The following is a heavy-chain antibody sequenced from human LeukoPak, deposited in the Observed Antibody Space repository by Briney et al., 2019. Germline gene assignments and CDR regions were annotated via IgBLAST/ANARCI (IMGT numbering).Heavy chain of an antibody. D-gene: IGHD3-22*01. J-gene: IGHJ4*02. CDR3: AKGTTMTKTDY. V-gene: IGHV3-23*01. CDR2: ISGSGVTT. CDR1: GFTFSSYA. Sequence: PGGSLRLSCAASGFTFSSYAMSWVRQAPGKGLEWVSGISGSGVTTYYADSVKGRFTISRDNSKNTLYLQMNSLRAEDTAVYYFAKGTTMTKTDYWGQGTLVTVSS.